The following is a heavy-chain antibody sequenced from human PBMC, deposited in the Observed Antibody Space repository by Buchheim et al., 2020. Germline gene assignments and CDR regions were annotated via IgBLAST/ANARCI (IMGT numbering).Heavy chain of an antibody. Sequence: QVQLQQWGAGLLKPSETLSLTCAVYGGSFSGYYWSWIRQPPGKGLEWIGEINHSGSTNYNPSLKSRVTISVDTYKNQFSLKLSSVTAADTAVYYCARGQRSRDCSSTSCYNYYYMDVWGKGTT. D-gene: IGHD2-2*02. J-gene: IGHJ6*03. V-gene: IGHV4-34*02. CDR3: ARGQRSRDCSSTSCYNYYYMDV. CDR1: GGSFSGYY. CDR2: INHSGST.